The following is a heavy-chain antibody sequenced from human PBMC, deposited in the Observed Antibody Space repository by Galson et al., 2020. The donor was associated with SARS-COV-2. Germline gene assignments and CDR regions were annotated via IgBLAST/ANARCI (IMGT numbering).Heavy chain of an antibody. D-gene: IGHD2-8*01. V-gene: IGHV3-74*01. Sequence: GGSLRLSCAVSGFTFSNHWMHWVRQAPGKGLVWVSRIYSEGSSTSYADSVKGRFTISGDNAKNTLYLQMNSLRAEDTAVYYCARGDMGNGDFGYWGQGTLVTGSS. CDR3: ARGDMGNGDFGY. CDR1: GFTFSNHW. J-gene: IGHJ4*02. CDR2: IYSEGSST.